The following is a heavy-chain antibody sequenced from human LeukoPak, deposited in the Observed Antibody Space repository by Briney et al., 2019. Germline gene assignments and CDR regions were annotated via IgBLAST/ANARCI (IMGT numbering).Heavy chain of an antibody. J-gene: IGHJ4*02. CDR2: ISAYNGNT. V-gene: IGHV1-18*01. Sequence: GASVKVSCKASGYTFTSYGISWVRQAPGQGLEWMGWISAYNGNTNYAQKLQGRVTMTTDTSTSTAYMELRSLRSDDTAVYYCAREFVQGSSLPYFDCWGQGTLVTVSS. CDR1: GYTFTSYG. CDR3: AREFVQGSSLPYFDC. D-gene: IGHD1-26*01.